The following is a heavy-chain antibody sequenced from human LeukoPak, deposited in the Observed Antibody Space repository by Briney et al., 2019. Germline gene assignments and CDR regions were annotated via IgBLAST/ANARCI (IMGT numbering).Heavy chain of an antibody. CDR3: ARDIGPQQLAYNWFDP. D-gene: IGHD6-13*01. Sequence: SETLSLTCTVSGGSISSYYWSWIRQPPGKGLEWIGYIYYSGSTNYNPSLKSRVTISVDTSKNQFSLKLSSVTAADTAVYYCARDIGPQQLAYNWFDPWGQGTLVTVSS. V-gene: IGHV4-59*01. CDR2: IYYSGST. CDR1: GGSISSYY. J-gene: IGHJ5*02.